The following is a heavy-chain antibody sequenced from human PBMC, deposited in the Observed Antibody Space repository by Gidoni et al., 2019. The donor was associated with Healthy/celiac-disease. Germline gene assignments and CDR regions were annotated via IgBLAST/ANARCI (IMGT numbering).Heavy chain of an antibody. Sequence: QVQLVQSGAEVKKPGSSVKVSCKASGGTFRSYAISWVRQAPGQGLEWMGRIIPILGIANYAQKFQGRVTITADKSTSTAYMELSSLRSEDTAVYYCARENVYGDRLGAYYFDYWGQGTLVTVSS. CDR1: GGTFRSYA. CDR2: IIPILGIA. D-gene: IGHD4-17*01. V-gene: IGHV1-69*04. J-gene: IGHJ4*02. CDR3: ARENVYGDRLGAYYFDY.